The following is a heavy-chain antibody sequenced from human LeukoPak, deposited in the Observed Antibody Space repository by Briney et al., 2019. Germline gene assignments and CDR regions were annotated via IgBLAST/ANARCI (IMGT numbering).Heavy chain of an antibody. J-gene: IGHJ4*02. V-gene: IGHV4-39*07. CDR3: ARDRQQLVRGDYFDY. CDR1: GGSISSGSYY. CDR2: IYYSGST. D-gene: IGHD6-13*01. Sequence: SETLSPTCTVSGGSISSGSYYWGWIRQPPGKGLEWIGSIYYSGSTYYNPSLKSRVTMSVDTSKNQFSLKLSSVTAADTAVYYCARDRQQLVRGDYFDYWGQGTLVTVSS.